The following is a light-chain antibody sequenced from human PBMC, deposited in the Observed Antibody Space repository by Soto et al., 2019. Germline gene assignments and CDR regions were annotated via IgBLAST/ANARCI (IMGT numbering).Light chain of an antibody. CDR2: GAS. CDR3: QQYNNWPPFLT. V-gene: IGKV3-15*01. J-gene: IGKJ4*01. Sequence: EIVMTQSPATLSVSPGETATLSCRASQRVSSNLAGYQQKPGQAPRLLIYGASTRATGTPARFSDRGSGTEFTHTIISLRSEDFVVYYCQQYNNWPPFLTFGGGTKVESK. CDR1: QRVSSN.